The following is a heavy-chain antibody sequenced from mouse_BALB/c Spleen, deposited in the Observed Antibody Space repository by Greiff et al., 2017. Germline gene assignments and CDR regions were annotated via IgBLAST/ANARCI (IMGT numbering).Heavy chain of an antibody. D-gene: IGHD4-1*01. V-gene: IGHV1S81*02. Sequence: QVQLQQSGAELVKPGASVKLSCKASGYTFTSYYMYWVKQRPGQGLEWIGEINPSNGGTNFNEKFKSKATLTVDKSSSTAYMQLSSLTSEDSAVYSCTRSLGDYWGQGTTLTVSS. J-gene: IGHJ2*01. CDR2: INPSNGGT. CDR3: TRSLGDY. CDR1: GYTFTSYY.